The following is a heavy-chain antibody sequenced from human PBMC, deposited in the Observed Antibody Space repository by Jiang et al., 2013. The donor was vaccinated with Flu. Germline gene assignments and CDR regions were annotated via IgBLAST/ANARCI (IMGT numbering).Heavy chain of an antibody. CDR1: GGSISSSSYY. D-gene: IGHD5-12*01. CDR2: IYYSGST. J-gene: IGHJ5*02. Sequence: LLKPSETLSLTCTVSGGSISSSSYYWGWIRQPPGKGLEWIGSIYYSGSTYYNPSLKSRVTISVDTSKNQFSLKLSSVTAADTAVYYCARRRGYSGYYWFDPWGQGTLVTVSS. V-gene: IGHV4-39*01. CDR3: ARRRGYSGYYWFDP.